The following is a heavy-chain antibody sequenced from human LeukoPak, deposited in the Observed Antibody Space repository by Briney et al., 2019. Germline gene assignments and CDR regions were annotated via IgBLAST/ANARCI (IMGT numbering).Heavy chain of an antibody. Sequence: GGSLRLSCGASGFTFSNAGMSWVRQAPGKGLEWVGRIKSETDGGTTDYAAPVKGRFTSSRDASKSTLDLQMNSLKTEDTAVYYCSGCSSTSCSSLYMDVWGKGTTVTVS. J-gene: IGHJ6*03. V-gene: IGHV3-15*01. D-gene: IGHD2-2*01. CDR2: IKSETDGGTT. CDR3: SGCSSTSCSSLYMDV. CDR1: GFTFSNAG.